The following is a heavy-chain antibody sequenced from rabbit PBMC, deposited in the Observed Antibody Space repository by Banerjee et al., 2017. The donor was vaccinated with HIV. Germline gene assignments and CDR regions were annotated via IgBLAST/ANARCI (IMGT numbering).Heavy chain of an antibody. Sequence: QSLEESGGDLVKPGASLTLTCTASGFSFSSSDYMCWVRQAPGKGLEVVACIDAGSTGNTYYASWAKGRFTISRTSSTTVTLQMTSLTAADTATYFCARDLAAVIGWNFGLWGPGTLVTVS. CDR3: ARDLAAVIGWNFGL. CDR1: GFSFSSSDY. J-gene: IGHJ6*01. D-gene: IGHD1-1*01. CDR2: IDAGSTGNT. V-gene: IGHV1S40*01.